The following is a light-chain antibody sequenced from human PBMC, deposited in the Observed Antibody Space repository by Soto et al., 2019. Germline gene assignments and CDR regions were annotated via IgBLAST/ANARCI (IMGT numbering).Light chain of an antibody. CDR1: QSVTTC. V-gene: IGKV1-39*01. CDR2: AAS. CDR3: QQTYSTFA. Sequence: DIQMTQSPSSLSASVGDRVTITCRTSQSVTTCLNWYQHKPGKAPNLLIYAASRLQGGVPSRFSGSGSGTEFTLTISSLQPEDFATYYCQQTYSTFAFGPGTKVDIK. J-gene: IGKJ3*01.